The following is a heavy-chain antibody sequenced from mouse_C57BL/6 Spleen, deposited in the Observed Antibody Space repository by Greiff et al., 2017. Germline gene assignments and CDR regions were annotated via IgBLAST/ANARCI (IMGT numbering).Heavy chain of an antibody. CDR3: AREYYYGGSYGYFDY. D-gene: IGHD1-1*01. J-gene: IGHJ2*01. V-gene: IGHV14-3*01. Sequence: EVQLQQSVAELVRPGASVKLSCTASGFNIKNTYMHWVKQRPEQGLEWIGRIDPANGNTKYAPKFPGKATITADTASNTAYLQLSSLTSEDTAIYYCAREYYYGGSYGYFDYWGQSTTLTVSS. CDR2: IDPANGNT. CDR1: GFNIKNTY.